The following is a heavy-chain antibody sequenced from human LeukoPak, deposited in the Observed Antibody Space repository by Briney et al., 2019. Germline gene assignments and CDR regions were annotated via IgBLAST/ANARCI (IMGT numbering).Heavy chain of an antibody. J-gene: IGHJ4*02. D-gene: IGHD3-16*01. V-gene: IGHV3-7*01. Sequence: PGGSLRLSCVASGFTFSSYWMSWVRESPGKGLEWVASINQDGTGKYYVASVKGRFTISRDNAKKSVWLQMTSLRADDTAVYYCARSLWPEDYWGQGTLVTVSS. CDR3: ARSLWPEDY. CDR2: INQDGTGK. CDR1: GFTFSSYW.